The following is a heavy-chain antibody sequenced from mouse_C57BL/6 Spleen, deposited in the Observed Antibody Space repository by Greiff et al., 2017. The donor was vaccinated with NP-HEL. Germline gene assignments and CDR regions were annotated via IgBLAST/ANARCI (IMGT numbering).Heavy chain of an antibody. CDR1: GYTFTDYE. J-gene: IGHJ2*01. CDR3: TRGRYYYGSSFRGFDY. CDR2: IDPETGGT. Sequence: QVQLQQSGAELVRPGASVTLSCKASGYTFTDYEMHWVKQTPVHGLEWIGAIDPETGGTAYNQKFKGKAILTADKSSRTAYMELRSLTSEDSAVYYCTRGRYYYGSSFRGFDYWGQGTTLTVSS. V-gene: IGHV1-15*01. D-gene: IGHD1-1*01.